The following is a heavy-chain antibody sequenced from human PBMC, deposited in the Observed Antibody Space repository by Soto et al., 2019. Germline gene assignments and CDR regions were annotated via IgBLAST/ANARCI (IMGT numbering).Heavy chain of an antibody. CDR1: GYTFTSYG. Sequence: QVQLVQSGAEVKKPGASVKVSCKASGYTFTSYGISWVRQAPGQGLEWMGWISAYNGNTNYAQKLQGRVTMTTDTXTXXAYMELRSLRSDDTAVYYCASARYCSGGSCFPSDYWGQGTLVTVSS. D-gene: IGHD2-15*01. CDR2: ISAYNGNT. CDR3: ASARYCSGGSCFPSDY. J-gene: IGHJ4*02. V-gene: IGHV1-18*01.